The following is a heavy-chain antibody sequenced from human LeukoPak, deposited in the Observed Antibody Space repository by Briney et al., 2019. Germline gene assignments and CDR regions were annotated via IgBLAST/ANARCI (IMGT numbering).Heavy chain of an antibody. J-gene: IGHJ5*02. V-gene: IGHV4-39*01. CDR1: GASISSSAYY. CDR3: ARLETSVTEHNWFDP. D-gene: IGHD2-21*02. Sequence: SETLSLACTVSGASISSSAYYWGWIRPPPGKGLEWIGRIGGSNYYRGSNYYNPSLKSRVTIHVDTSKDQFSLKLSSVTAADTAVYYCARLETSVTEHNWFDPWGQGTLVTVSS. CDR2: IGGSNYYRGSN.